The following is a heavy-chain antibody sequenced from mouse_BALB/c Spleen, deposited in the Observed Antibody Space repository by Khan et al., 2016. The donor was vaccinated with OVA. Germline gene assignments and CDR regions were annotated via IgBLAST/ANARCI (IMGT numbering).Heavy chain of an antibody. V-gene: IGHV9-3-1*01. D-gene: IGHD1-1*02. J-gene: IGHJ1*01. CDR2: INTYTGEP. CDR1: GYSFTNYG. CDR3: ASGGYWYFDV. Sequence: QLVQSGPEVKKPGETVKISCKASGYSFTNYGMNWVRQAPGKGLKWMGWINTYTGEPTYADDFKGRFAFSLETSASTAYLQINNLKNXDTATYFCASGGYWYFDVWGAGTTVTVSS.